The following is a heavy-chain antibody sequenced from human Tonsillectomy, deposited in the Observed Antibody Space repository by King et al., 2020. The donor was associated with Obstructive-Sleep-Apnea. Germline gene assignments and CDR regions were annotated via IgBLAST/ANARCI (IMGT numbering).Heavy chain of an antibody. CDR1: GGSFSGYY. D-gene: IGHD3-16*01. CDR3: ARGPFWGIYYYYGMDV. V-gene: IGHV4-34*01. J-gene: IGHJ6*02. CDR2: INHSGST. Sequence: QLQQWGAGLLKPSETLSLTCAVYGGSFSGYYWSWIRQPPGKGLEWIGEINHSGSTNYNPSLKSRVTISVDTSKNQFSLKLSSVTAADTAVYYCARGPFWGIYYYYGMDVWGQGTTVTVSS.